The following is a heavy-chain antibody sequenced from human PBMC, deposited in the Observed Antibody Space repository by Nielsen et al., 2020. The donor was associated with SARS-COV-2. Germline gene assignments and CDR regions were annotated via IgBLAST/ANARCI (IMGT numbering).Heavy chain of an antibody. CDR1: GYSFTSYW. CDR2: IYPGDSDT. CDR3: ARRGYSYGYYYYYGMDV. Sequence: GESLKISCQGSGYSFTSYWIGWVRQLPGKGLEWMGIIYPGDSDTSYSPSFQGQVTISADKSISTAYLQWSSLKASDTAMYYCARRGYSYGYYYYYGMDVWGQGTTVTVSS. D-gene: IGHD5-18*01. J-gene: IGHJ6*02. V-gene: IGHV5-51*01.